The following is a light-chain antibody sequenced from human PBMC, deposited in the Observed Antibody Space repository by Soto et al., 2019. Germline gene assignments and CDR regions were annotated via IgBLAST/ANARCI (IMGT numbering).Light chain of an antibody. V-gene: IGKV3-20*01. CDR1: QALASNS. CDR2: GAS. CDR3: HQYGSSPPT. Sequence: ENVLTQSPGTLSLSPGERATLSCRASQALASNSLAWYQQRPGQAPRLLIYGASNRATGISDRFIGGGSGTDFPLTITNLAPEALATYYCHQYGSSPPTFSQGTKVDIK. J-gene: IGKJ1*01.